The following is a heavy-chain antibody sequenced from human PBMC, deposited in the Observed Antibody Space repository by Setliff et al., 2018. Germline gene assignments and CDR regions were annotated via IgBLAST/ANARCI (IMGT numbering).Heavy chain of an antibody. CDR2: LYTSGST. CDR1: GASISSHA. D-gene: IGHD5-18*01. Sequence: PSETLSLTCNVSGASISSHAWSWIRQPPGKRLEYIGYLYTSGSTNYNPSPKSRVTMSVDTSKNQLSLKLTFVTAADTAIYYCARLIGYSYGYYYHYVDVWGKGTTVTVSS. V-gene: IGHV4-4*08. CDR3: ARLIGYSYGYYYHYVDV. J-gene: IGHJ6*03.